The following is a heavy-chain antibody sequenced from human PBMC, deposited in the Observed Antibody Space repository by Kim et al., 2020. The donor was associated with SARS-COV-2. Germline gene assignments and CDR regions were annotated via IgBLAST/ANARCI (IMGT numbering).Heavy chain of an antibody. Sequence: SETLSLTCAVYGGSFSGYYWSWIRQPPGKGLEWIGEINHSGSTNYNPSLKSRVTISVDTSKNQFSLKLSSVTAADTAVYYCARATKKGLIFGVVYFDYWGQGTLVTVSS. CDR2: INHSGST. J-gene: IGHJ4*02. V-gene: IGHV4-34*01. D-gene: IGHD3-3*01. CDR3: ARATKKGLIFGVVYFDY. CDR1: GGSFSGYY.